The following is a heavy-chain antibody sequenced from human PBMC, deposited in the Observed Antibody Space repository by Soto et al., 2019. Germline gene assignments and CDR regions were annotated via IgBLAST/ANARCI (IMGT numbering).Heavy chain of an antibody. CDR2: IGTAGDT. D-gene: IGHD3-22*01. Sequence: EVQLVESGGGLVQPGGSLRLSCAASGFTFISYDMHWVRQATGKGLEWVSAIGTAGDTYYPGSVKGRFTISRENAKNSLYLQSNSLRAEDTAVYYCARGPDPIYYDSSGYTLDYWGQGTLVTVSS. CDR3: ARGPDPIYYDSSGYTLDY. CDR1: GFTFISYD. V-gene: IGHV3-13*01. J-gene: IGHJ4*02.